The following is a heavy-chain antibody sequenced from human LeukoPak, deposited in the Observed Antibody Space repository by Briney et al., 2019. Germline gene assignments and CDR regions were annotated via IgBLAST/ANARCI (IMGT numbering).Heavy chain of an antibody. J-gene: IGHJ6*02. CDR3: ARVWGGAVAGYYYYGMDV. D-gene: IGHD6-19*01. CDR1: GFTFSSYA. CDR2: ISYDGSNK. V-gene: IGHV3-30*04. Sequence: GGSLRLSCAASGFTFSSYAMHWVRQAPGKGLEWVAVISYDGSNKYYADSVKGRFTISRDNAKNSLYLQMNSLRAEDTAVYYCARVWGGAVAGYYYYGMDVWGQGTTVTVSS.